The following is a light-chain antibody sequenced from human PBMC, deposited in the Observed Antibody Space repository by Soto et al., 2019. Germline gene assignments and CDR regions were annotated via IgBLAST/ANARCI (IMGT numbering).Light chain of an antibody. CDR1: QTISSW. Sequence: DIQMTQSPSTLSGSVGDRVTITCRASQTISSWLAWYQQKPGKAPKLLIYKASTLKSGVPSRFSGSGSGTEFTLTISSLQPDEFANYYCQHYNSYSEAFGQGNKVELK. J-gene: IGKJ1*01. V-gene: IGKV1-5*03. CDR3: QHYNSYSEA. CDR2: KAS.